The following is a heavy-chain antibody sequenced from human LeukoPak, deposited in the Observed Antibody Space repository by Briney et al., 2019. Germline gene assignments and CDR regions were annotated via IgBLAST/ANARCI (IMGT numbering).Heavy chain of an antibody. D-gene: IGHD6-13*01. CDR1: GGSISSGGYY. CDR2: IYHSGST. V-gene: IGHV4-30-2*01. J-gene: IGHJ3*02. CDR3: ATEPRIAAAAPGAFDI. Sequence: SETLSLTCTVSGGSISSGGYYWSWIRQPPGKGLEWIGYIYHSGSTYYNPSLKSRVTISVDRSKNQFSLKLSSVTAADTAAYYCATEPRIAAAAPGAFDIWGQGTMVTVSS.